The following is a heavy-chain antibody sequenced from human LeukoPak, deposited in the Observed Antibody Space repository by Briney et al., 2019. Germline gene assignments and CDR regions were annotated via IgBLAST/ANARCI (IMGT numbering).Heavy chain of an antibody. CDR2: ISAYNGNT. J-gene: IGHJ4*02. CDR3: VGGAPNWGSDY. V-gene: IGHV1-18*01. CDR1: GYTFTIYG. D-gene: IGHD7-27*01. Sequence: GASVKVSCKASGYTFTIYGISWVRKAPGQGLEWMGWISAYNGNTNYAQKFQDRVTMTTDTSTSTAYMELRSLRSEDTAVYYCVGGAPNWGSDYWGQGTLVTVSS.